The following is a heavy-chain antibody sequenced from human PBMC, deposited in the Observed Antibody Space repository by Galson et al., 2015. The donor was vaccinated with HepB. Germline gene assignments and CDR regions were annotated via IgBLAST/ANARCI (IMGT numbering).Heavy chain of an antibody. J-gene: IGHJ3*02. CDR2: ISSSSSYI. D-gene: IGHD3-10*01. CDR1: GFTFSSYS. Sequence: SLRLSCAASGFTFSSYSMNWVRQAPGKGLEWVSSISSSSSYIYYADSVKGRFTISRDNAKNSLYLQMNSLRAEDTAVYYCARTSYYGSGSYYPDAFDIWGQGTMVTVSS. V-gene: IGHV3-21*01. CDR3: ARTSYYGSGSYYPDAFDI.